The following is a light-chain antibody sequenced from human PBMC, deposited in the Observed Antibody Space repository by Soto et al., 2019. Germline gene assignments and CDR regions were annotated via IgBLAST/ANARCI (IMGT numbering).Light chain of an antibody. Sequence: EKVMTQSPATLSVSPGERATLSCRASQSIRSTLAWFQQKPGQAPRLLIYDASKRATGIPARFSGSGSGTEFTLTISSLQSEDFAVYYCQQYNNWPRTFGQGTKVDI. J-gene: IGKJ1*01. CDR3: QQYNNWPRT. V-gene: IGKV3-15*01. CDR1: QSIRST. CDR2: DAS.